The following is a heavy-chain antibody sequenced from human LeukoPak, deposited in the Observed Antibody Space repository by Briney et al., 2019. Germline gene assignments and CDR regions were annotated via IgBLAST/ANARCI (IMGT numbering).Heavy chain of an antibody. CDR3: AAAYRYFYNRGGYFDY. D-gene: IGHD3-22*01. CDR2: IVVGSGNT. J-gene: IGHJ4*02. CDR1: GFTFTTSA. V-gene: IGHV1-58*02. Sequence: ASVKVSCKASGFTFTTSAMQWVRQARGQRLEWIGWIVVGSGNTNYAQKFQERVTITRDMSTSTAYMELSSLRSEDTAVYYCAAAYRYFYNRGGYFDYWGQGTLVTVSS.